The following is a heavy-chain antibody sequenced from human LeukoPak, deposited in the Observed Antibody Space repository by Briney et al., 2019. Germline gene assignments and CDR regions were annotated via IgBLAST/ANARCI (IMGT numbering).Heavy chain of an antibody. J-gene: IGHJ4*02. CDR2: ISYDGSNK. V-gene: IGHV3-30-3*01. Sequence: GRSLRLSCAASGFTFSSYAMHWVRQAPGKGLEWVAVISYDGSNKYYADSVKGRFTISRDNSKSTLYLQMNSLRAEDTAVYCCAREVPAIHYYFDYWGQGTLVTVSS. CDR3: AREVPAIHYYFDY. CDR1: GFTFSSYA. D-gene: IGHD2-21*01.